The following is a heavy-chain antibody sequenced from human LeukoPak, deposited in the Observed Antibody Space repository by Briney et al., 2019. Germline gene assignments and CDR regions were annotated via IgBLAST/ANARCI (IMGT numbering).Heavy chain of an antibody. D-gene: IGHD3-10*01. CDR3: ARGGYYYGSGSYPHHDAFDI. CDR2: IKQDGSEK. V-gene: IGHV3-7*01. J-gene: IGHJ3*02. Sequence: GGSLRLSCAASGFTFSSYWMSWVRQAPGKGLEWVANIKQDGSEKYYVDSVKGRFTISRDNAKNSLYLQMNSLRAEDTAVYYCARGGYYYGSGSYPHHDAFDIWGQGTMVTVSS. CDR1: GFTFSSYW.